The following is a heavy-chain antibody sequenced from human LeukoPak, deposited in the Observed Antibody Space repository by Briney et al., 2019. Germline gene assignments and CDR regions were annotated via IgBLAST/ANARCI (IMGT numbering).Heavy chain of an antibody. V-gene: IGHV3-30*18. CDR2: ISYDGGNK. CDR3: AKPGSGTTVTTD. Sequence: PGGSLRLSCAASGFTFSSFALHWVRQAPGKGLEWVAFISYDGGNKYYADSVKGRFTISRDNSKNTLFLQMNSLRAEDTAVYYCAKPGSGTTVTTDWGQGTLVTVSS. J-gene: IGHJ4*02. CDR1: GFTFSSFA. D-gene: IGHD4-17*01.